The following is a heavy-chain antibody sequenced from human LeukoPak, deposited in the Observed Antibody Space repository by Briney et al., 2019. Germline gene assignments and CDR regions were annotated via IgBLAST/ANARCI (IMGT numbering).Heavy chain of an antibody. V-gene: IGHV4-59*11. CDR2: IYYSGST. CDR3: ARGPYSSNYLQEYYFDP. J-gene: IGHJ4*02. CDR1: GGSIRGHY. D-gene: IGHD6-13*01. Sequence: SETLSLTCSVSGGSIRGHYWSWIRQPPGKGLEWIGYIYYSGSTTYNPSLKSRATISVDTSKNQFSLRLNSVTAADTAMYYCARGPYSSNYLQEYYFDPWGQGTLATVSS.